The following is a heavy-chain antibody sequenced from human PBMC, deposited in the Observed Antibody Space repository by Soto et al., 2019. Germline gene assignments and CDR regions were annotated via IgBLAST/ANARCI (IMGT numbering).Heavy chain of an antibody. CDR2: MNPNSGNT. V-gene: IGHV1-8*01. Sequence: QVQPVQSGAEVKKPGASVKVSCKASGYTFTSYDINWVRQATGQGLEWMGWMNPNSGNTGYAQKFQGRVTMTRNTSISTAYMELSSLRSEDTAVYYCARDVLTSMSTDYWGQGTLVTVSS. CDR3: ARDVLTSMSTDY. J-gene: IGHJ4*02. CDR1: GYTFTSYD.